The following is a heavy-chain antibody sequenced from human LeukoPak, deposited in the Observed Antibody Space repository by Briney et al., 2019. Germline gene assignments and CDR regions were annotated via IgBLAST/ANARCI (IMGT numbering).Heavy chain of an antibody. CDR2: INHSGST. V-gene: IGHV4-34*01. J-gene: IGHJ4*02. D-gene: IGHD2-15*01. Sequence: SETLSLTCAVYGGSFSGYYWSWIRQPPGKGLEWIGEINHSGSTNYNPSLKSRVTISVDTSKNQFSLKLSSVTAADTAVYYCARGLEDCSGGSCYFSPFDYWGQGTLVTVPS. CDR1: GGSFSGYY. CDR3: ARGLEDCSGGSCYFSPFDY.